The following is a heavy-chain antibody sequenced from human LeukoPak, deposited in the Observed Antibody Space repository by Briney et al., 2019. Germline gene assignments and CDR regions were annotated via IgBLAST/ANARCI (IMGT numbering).Heavy chain of an antibody. CDR3: ARVAQFWSGYYTLDYFDY. J-gene: IGHJ4*02. Sequence: PSETLSLTCTVSGGSISSSSYYWGWIRQPPGKGLEWIGSIYYSGSTYYNPSLKSRVTISVDTSKNQFSLKLSSVTAADTAVYYCARVAQFWSGYYTLDYFDYWGQGTLVTVSS. V-gene: IGHV4-39*07. CDR2: IYYSGST. CDR1: GGSISSSSYY. D-gene: IGHD3-3*01.